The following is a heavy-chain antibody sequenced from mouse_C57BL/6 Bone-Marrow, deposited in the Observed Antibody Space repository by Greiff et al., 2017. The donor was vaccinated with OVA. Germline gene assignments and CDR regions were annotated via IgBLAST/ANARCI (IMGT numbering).Heavy chain of an antibody. CDR1: GYTFTDYY. D-gene: IGHD3-2*02. Sequence: QVQLQQSGPELVKPGASVKISCKASGYTFTDYYLNWVKQRPGQGLEWIGWIFPGSGSTYYNENFKGKATITIDKSSCTAYMLLSSLTSEDSAVYFCARLRQLRLFDYWGQGTTLTVSS. V-gene: IGHV1-75*01. CDR3: ARLRQLRLFDY. J-gene: IGHJ2*01. CDR2: IFPGSGST.